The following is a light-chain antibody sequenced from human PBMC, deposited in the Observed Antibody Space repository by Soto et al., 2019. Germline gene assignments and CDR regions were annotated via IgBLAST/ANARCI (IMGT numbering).Light chain of an antibody. CDR2: DAS. CDR1: QGISKY. V-gene: IGKV3-11*01. CDR3: QQRYSWPPLT. Sequence: TRSPSSLSASVGDRVTITCRASQGISKYLAWYQQKAGQAPRLLIYDASNRATGIPARFSGSGAGTDFTLTISSLDPDDFAVYYCQQRYSWPPLTFGQGTRLEIK. J-gene: IGKJ5*01.